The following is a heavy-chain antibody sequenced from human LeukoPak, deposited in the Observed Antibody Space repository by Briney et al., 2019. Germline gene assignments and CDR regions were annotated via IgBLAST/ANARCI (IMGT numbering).Heavy chain of an antibody. CDR2: ISAYNGNT. CDR1: GYTFTSYG. Sequence: PRASLKVSCKASGYTFTSYGISWVRQAPGQGLEWMGWISAYNGNTNYAQKLQGRVTMTTDTSTSTAYMELRSLRSDDTAVYYCARVDTAMVTALDFDYWGQGTLVTVSS. CDR3: ARVDTAMVTALDFDY. J-gene: IGHJ4*02. V-gene: IGHV1-18*01. D-gene: IGHD5-18*01.